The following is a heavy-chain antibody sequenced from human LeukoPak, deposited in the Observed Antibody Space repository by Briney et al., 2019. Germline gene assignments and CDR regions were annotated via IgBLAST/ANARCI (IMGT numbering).Heavy chain of an antibody. Sequence: GGSLRLSCSASGFTFTTYVMHWVRQAPGKGLEHVSTINTNGGSTYYADSVKGRFTISRDNSKDTLYLQMSSLRVEDTAVYYCVKGRYSHDSWGQGTLVIVPS. D-gene: IGHD5-18*01. V-gene: IGHV3-64D*06. CDR1: GFTFTTYV. CDR3: VKGRYSHDS. CDR2: INTNGGST. J-gene: IGHJ4*02.